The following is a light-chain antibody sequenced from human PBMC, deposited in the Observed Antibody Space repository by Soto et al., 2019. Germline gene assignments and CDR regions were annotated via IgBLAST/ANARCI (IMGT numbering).Light chain of an antibody. Sequence: DIQMTQSPSTLSASVGDRVTITCRASQSISSWLAWYQQKPGRAPNLLIYRASSLERGVPSRFSGSGSGTEFTLTISSLQPADFATYYCQQYNSYPYTFGRGTKLEIK. CDR2: RAS. J-gene: IGKJ2*01. V-gene: IGKV1-5*03. CDR1: QSISSW. CDR3: QQYNSYPYT.